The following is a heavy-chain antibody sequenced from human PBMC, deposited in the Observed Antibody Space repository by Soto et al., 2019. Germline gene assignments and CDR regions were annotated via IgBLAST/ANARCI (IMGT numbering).Heavy chain of an antibody. CDR1: GGTFSSYA. D-gene: IGHD3-10*01. CDR3: ARAALNYYGSGSSGYGMDV. CDR2: IIPIFGTA. J-gene: IGHJ6*02. V-gene: IGHV1-69*01. Sequence: QVQLVQSGAEVKKPGSSVKVSCKASGGTFSSYAISWVRQAPGQGLEWMGGIIPIFGTANYAQKFQGRVTITADESTSPAYMELSSLRSEDTAVYYWARAALNYYGSGSSGYGMDVWGQGTTVTVS.